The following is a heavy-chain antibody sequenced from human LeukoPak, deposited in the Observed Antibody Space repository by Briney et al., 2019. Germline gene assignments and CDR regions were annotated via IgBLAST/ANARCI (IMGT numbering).Heavy chain of an antibody. CDR1: GYTFTSYG. J-gene: IGHJ5*02. CDR3: ARGPPLHEHRSSVGFDP. V-gene: IGHV1-18*01. CDR2: ISAYNGNT. Sequence: ASVKVSCKASGYTFTSYGISWVRQAPGQGLEWMGWISAYNGNTNYAQKLQGRDTMTTDTSTSTAYMELRSLRSDDTAVYYCARGPPLHEHRSSVGFDPWGQGTLVTVSS.